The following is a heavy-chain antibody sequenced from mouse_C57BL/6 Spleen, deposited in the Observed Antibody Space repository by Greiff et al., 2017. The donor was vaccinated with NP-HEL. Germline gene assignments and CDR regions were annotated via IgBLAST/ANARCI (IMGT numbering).Heavy chain of an antibody. CDR2: IDPETGGT. V-gene: IGHV1-15*01. Sequence: VQLQQSGAELVRPGASVTLSCKASGYTFTDYEMHWVKQTPVHGLEWIGAIDPETGGTAYNQKFKGKAILTADKSSSTAYMELRSLTSEDSAVDYCTREGDYYGSSDRYFDVWGTGTTVTVSS. J-gene: IGHJ1*03. CDR3: TREGDYYGSSDRYFDV. D-gene: IGHD1-1*01. CDR1: GYTFTDYE.